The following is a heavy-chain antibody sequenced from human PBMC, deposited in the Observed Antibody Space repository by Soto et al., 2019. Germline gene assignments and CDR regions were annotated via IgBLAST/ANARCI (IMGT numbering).Heavy chain of an antibody. D-gene: IGHD5-12*01. CDR3: ARDPDIVAKGSPRYYGMDV. Sequence: SVKVSCKASGGTFSSYAISWVRQAPGQGLEWMGGIIPIFGTANYAQKFQGRVTITADESTSTAYMELSSLRSEDTAVYYCARDPDIVAKGSPRYYGMDVWGQGTTVTVSS. J-gene: IGHJ6*02. V-gene: IGHV1-69*13. CDR1: GGTFSSYA. CDR2: IIPIFGTA.